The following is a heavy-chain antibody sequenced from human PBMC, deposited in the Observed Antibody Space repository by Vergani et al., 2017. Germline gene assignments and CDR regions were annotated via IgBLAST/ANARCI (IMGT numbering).Heavy chain of an antibody. V-gene: IGHV4-61*02. Sequence: QVQLQESGPGLVNPSQTLSLTCTVSVGPISRGSYYWSWIRQPAGKGLEWIGRIYISGSTNYNPPLKSRVTIPVDTSKNQFSLKLSSVTAADTAVYCCARVTGVAFYIWGQGTMVTVSS. D-gene: IGHD3-10*01. CDR1: VGPISRGSYY. CDR2: IYISGST. CDR3: ARVTGVAFYI. J-gene: IGHJ3*02.